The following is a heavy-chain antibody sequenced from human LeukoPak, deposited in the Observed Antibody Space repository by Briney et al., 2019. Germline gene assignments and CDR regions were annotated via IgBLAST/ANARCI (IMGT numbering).Heavy chain of an antibody. CDR3: ARDGWGYGSGMLFDY. Sequence: PGGSLRLSCAASGFTFSNYWMNWVRQAPGKGLEWVANINQDGSEKFYVVSVKGRFTISRDNAKNSLYVQMNSLRAEDTAVYYCARDGWGYGSGMLFDYWGQGILVTVSS. V-gene: IGHV3-7*01. J-gene: IGHJ4*02. CDR1: GFTFSNYW. D-gene: IGHD3-10*01. CDR2: INQDGSEK.